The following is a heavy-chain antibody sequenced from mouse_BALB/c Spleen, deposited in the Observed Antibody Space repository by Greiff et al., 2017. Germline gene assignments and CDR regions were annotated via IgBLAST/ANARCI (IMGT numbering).Heavy chain of an antibody. CDR2: ISYSGST. D-gene: IGHD2-1*01. CDR1: GDSITSGY. J-gene: IGHJ4*01. V-gene: IGHV3-8*02. CDR3: ARWAPNGNSYAMDY. Sequence: EVKLQESGPSLVKPSQTLSLTCSVTGDSITSGYWNWIRKFPGNKLEYMGYISYSGSTYYNPSLKSRISITRDTSKNQYYLQLNSVTTEDTATYYCARWAPNGNSYAMDYWGQGTSVTVSS.